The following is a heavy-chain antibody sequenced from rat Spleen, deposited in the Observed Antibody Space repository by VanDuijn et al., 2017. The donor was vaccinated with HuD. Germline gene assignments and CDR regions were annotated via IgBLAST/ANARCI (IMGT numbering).Heavy chain of an antibody. V-gene: IGHV5S23*01. D-gene: IGHD1-10*01. CDR1: GFTFSNYD. J-gene: IGHJ2*01. Sequence: EVQLVESGGGLVQPGRSLKLSCAASGFTFSNYDMAWVRQAPTKGLEWVASIRTGGGNTYYRDSVTGRFPVSSYNAKSHLYLQRDSLRSEDTATYYCARHGVYNNYGWFAYWGQGVMVTVSS. CDR2: IRTGGGNT. CDR3: ARHGVYNNYGWFAY.